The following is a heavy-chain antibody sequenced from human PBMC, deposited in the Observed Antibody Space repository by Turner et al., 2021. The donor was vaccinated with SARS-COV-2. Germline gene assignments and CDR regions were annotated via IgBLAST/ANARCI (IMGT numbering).Heavy chain of an antibody. J-gene: IGHJ6*02. Sequence: EVQLVESGGGLIQPGGSLRLSCAASGFTVSSNYMSWVRQAPGKGLEWVSFIYSVGSTYYADSVKGRFTISRDNSKNTLYLQMNSLRAEDTAVYYCARDRRVWFGELLYGLDVWGQGTTVTVSS. CDR2: IYSVGST. V-gene: IGHV3-53*01. CDR1: GFTVSSNY. CDR3: ARDRRVWFGELLYGLDV. D-gene: IGHD3-10*01.